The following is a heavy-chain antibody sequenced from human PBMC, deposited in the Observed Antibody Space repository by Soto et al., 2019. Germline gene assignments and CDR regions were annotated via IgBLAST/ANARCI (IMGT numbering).Heavy chain of an antibody. V-gene: IGHV1-69*01. CDR3: ARDGMSGEHYDSSTVRPFDY. Sequence: QVQLVQSGAEVKKPGSSVTVSCKASGGTFSSYAISWVRQAPGQGLEWMGGIILISGTANYAQHFQGRVTITADESTSTAYMELSSLRSDDSAVYYWARDGMSGEHYDSSTVRPFDYWGQGTLVTVSS. J-gene: IGHJ4*02. D-gene: IGHD3-22*01. CDR1: GGTFSSYA. CDR2: IILISGTA.